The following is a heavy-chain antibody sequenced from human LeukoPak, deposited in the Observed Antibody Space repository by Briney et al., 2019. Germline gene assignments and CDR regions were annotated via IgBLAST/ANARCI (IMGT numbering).Heavy chain of an antibody. CDR2: IYYSGST. V-gene: IGHV4-59*01. D-gene: IGHD3-10*01. Sequence: PSETLSLTCTVSGGSISYYDWSWIRQPPGKGLEWIGYIYYSGSTNYNPSLKSRVTISVDTSKNQFSLKLSSVTAADTAVYYCAREQPGGIWFGELSGFDPWGQGTLVTVSS. CDR3: AREQPGGIWFGELSGFDP. J-gene: IGHJ5*02. CDR1: GGSISYYD.